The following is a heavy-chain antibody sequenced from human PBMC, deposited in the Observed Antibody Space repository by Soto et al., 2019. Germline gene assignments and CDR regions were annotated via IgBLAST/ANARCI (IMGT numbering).Heavy chain of an antibody. CDR1: GFTFSGSA. J-gene: IGHJ3*01. V-gene: IGHV3-73*01. CDR2: IRSKANSYAT. Sequence: PGGSLRLSCAASGFTFSGSAMHWVRQASGKGLEWVGRIRSKANSYATAYAASVKGRFTISRDDSKNTAYLRMNSLKTEDTAVYYCTIPSIAARGGPESEEPWGQGTMVTVSS. CDR3: TIPSIAARGGPESEEP. D-gene: IGHD6-6*01.